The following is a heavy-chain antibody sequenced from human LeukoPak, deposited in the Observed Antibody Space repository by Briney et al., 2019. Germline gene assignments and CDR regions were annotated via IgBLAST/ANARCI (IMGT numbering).Heavy chain of an antibody. V-gene: IGHV3-23*01. CDR2: ITASGGST. D-gene: IGHD2-21*02. CDR3: AILTSKHDAFDI. J-gene: IGHJ3*02. Sequence: GGSLRLSCAASGLTFSTYAMSWVRQAPGKGLEWVSAITASGGSTYYADSVKGRFTISRDNSKNTLNLQMNSLRAEDTAVYYCAILTSKHDAFDIWGQGTLVTVSS. CDR1: GLTFSTYA.